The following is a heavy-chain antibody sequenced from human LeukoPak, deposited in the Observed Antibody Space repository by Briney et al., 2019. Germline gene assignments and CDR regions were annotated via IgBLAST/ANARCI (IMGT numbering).Heavy chain of an antibody. CDR2: MNPNSGNT. J-gene: IGHJ5*02. D-gene: IGHD6-19*01. CDR3: ARAFRRLTYNWFDP. Sequence: ASVKVSCKASGYTFTSYDINWVRQATGQGLEWMGWMNPNSGNTGYAQKFQGRVTMTRNTSISTAYMELSSLRSEGTAVYYCARAFRRLTYNWFDPWGQGTLVTVSS. V-gene: IGHV1-8*01. CDR1: GYTFTSYD.